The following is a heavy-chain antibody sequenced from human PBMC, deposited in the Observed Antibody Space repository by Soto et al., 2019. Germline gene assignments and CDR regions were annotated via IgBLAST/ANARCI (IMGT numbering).Heavy chain of an antibody. V-gene: IGHV4-59*01. CDR1: GGSISSYY. D-gene: IGHD6-19*01. J-gene: IGHJ5*02. CDR2: IYYSGST. CDR3: AGNVGGSGSGVDP. Sequence: QVQLQESGPGLVKPSETLSLTCTVSGGSISSYYWSWIRQPPGKGLEWIGYIYYSGSTNYTPSRKSRVTISVDTSKNQFYMKLSSVTAADADVYDCAGNVGGSGSGVDPWGQGTLVTVSS.